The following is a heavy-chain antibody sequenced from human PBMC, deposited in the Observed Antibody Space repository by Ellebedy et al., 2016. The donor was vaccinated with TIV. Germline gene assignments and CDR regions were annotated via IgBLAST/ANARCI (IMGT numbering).Heavy chain of an antibody. J-gene: IGHJ4*02. CDR2: ITAGNGYT. Sequence: AASVKASCKASGYTFPNYAIHWVRQAPGQRLERMGWITAGNGYTKYSQKLQGRVTFIRDTSASTAYMELSSLMSEDTAVYYCVREGSGWHGGFDYWGQGTLVTVSS. V-gene: IGHV1-3*01. D-gene: IGHD6-19*01. CDR1: GYTFPNYA. CDR3: VREGSGWHGGFDY.